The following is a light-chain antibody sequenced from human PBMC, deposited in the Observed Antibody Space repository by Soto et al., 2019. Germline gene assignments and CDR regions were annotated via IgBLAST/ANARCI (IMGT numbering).Light chain of an antibody. CDR1: QGIINY. J-gene: IGKJ1*01. Sequence: IQLTQSPSSLSASVGDRVTITCRASQGIINYLAWYQHKPGKAPNLLIYEVSTLHSGVPSRFSGSGSGTEFTLTISSLRPDDFATYYCQHYSGDRATFGQGTKVEI. CDR3: QHYSGDRAT. V-gene: IGKV1-9*01. CDR2: EVS.